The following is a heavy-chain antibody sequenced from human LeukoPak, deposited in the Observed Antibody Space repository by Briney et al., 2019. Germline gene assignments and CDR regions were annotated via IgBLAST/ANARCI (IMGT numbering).Heavy chain of an antibody. CDR2: IYYSGST. CDR3: ARLRVRLGGGYGSGSRIGFDP. D-gene: IGHD3-10*01. J-gene: IGHJ5*02. V-gene: IGHV4-39*07. CDR1: GGSISSSSYY. Sequence: SETLSLTCTVSGGSISSSSYYWGWIRQPPGKGLEWIGSIYYSGSTYYNPSLKSRVTISVDTSKNQFSLKLSSVTAADTAVYYCARLRVRLGGGYGSGSRIGFDPWGQGTLVTVSS.